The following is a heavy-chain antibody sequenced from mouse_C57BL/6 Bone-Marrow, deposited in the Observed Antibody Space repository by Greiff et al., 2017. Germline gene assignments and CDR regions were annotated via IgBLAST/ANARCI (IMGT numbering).Heavy chain of an antibody. CDR1: GFSFTSYA. D-gene: IGHD2-3*01. J-gene: IGHJ3*01. V-gene: IGHV2-9-1*01. Sequence: VMLVESGPGLVAPSQSLSITCTVSGFSFTSYAISWVRQPPGKGLEWLGVIWTGGGTNYNSALKSRLSISKDNSKSQVFLKMNSLQTDDTARYYCARTIYDGYYWFAYWGQGTLVTVSA. CDR2: IWTGGGT. CDR3: ARTIYDGYYWFAY.